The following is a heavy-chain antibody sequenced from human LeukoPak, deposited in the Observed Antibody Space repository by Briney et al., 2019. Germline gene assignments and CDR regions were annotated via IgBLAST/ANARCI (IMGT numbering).Heavy chain of an antibody. CDR2: IYYSGST. V-gene: IGHV4-59*01. CDR3: ARDLGYYDSSGYPYCYYGMDV. D-gene: IGHD3-22*01. CDR1: GGSISSYY. J-gene: IGHJ6*02. Sequence: PSETLSLTCTVSGGSISSYYWSWIRQPPGKGLEWIGYIYYSGSTNYNPSLKSRVTISVDTSKNQFSLKLSSVTAADTAVYYCARDLGYYDSSGYPYCYYGMDVWGQGTTVTVSS.